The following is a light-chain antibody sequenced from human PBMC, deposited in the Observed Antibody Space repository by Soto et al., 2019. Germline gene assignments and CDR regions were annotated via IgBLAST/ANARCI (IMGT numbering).Light chain of an antibody. Sequence: EILMTQSPATLSVSPGERATLSCRASQSVSSNLAWYQQKPGQAPRLLXXGVSTRATDIPARFSGSGSGTEFTLTISSLQSEDFAVYYCQQYNNWPPTWTFGQGTKVDIK. V-gene: IGKV3-15*01. J-gene: IGKJ1*01. CDR3: QQYNNWPPTWT. CDR2: GVS. CDR1: QSVSSN.